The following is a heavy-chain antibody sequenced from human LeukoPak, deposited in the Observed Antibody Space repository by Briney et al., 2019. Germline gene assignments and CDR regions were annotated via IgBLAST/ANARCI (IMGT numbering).Heavy chain of an antibody. D-gene: IGHD3-10*01. J-gene: IGHJ6*03. CDR3: ARSHMVRGYYYIDV. V-gene: IGHV1-8*03. Sequence: ASVKVSCKASGYTFTSYDINWVRQATGQGLEWMGWMNPNSGNTGYAQKFQGRVTITRNTSISTAYMELSSLRSEDTAVYYCARSHMVRGYYYIDVWGKGTTVTVSS. CDR1: GYTFTSYD. CDR2: MNPNSGNT.